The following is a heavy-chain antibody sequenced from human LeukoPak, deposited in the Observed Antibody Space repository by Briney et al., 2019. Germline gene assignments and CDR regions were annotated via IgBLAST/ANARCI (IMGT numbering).Heavy chain of an antibody. CDR3: AKDLRTEVIPDDRDASDM. Sequence: GGSLRLSCAASGFTFSSYAMSWVRQAPGKGLEWVSVISGSGGSTYYADSVKGRFTISRDNSKNTLYLQMNSLRAEDTAVYYCAKDLRTEVIPDDRDASDMWGQGTLVTVSS. V-gene: IGHV3-23*01. CDR1: GFTFSSYA. J-gene: IGHJ3*02. D-gene: IGHD2-2*01. CDR2: ISGSGGST.